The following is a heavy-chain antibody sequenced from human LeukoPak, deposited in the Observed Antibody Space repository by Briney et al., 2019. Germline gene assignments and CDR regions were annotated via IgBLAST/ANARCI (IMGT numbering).Heavy chain of an antibody. J-gene: IGHJ1*01. CDR3: AKGWYCGGDCYSGYFQH. V-gene: IGHV3-23*01. CDR1: GFTFSSYA. D-gene: IGHD2-21*01. Sequence: GGSLRLSCAASGFTFSSYAMSWVRQAPGKGLEWVSAISGSGGSTYYADSVKGRFTISRDNSKNTLYLQMNSLRAEDTAVYYCAKGWYCGGDCYSGYFQHWGQGTLVTISS. CDR2: ISGSGGST.